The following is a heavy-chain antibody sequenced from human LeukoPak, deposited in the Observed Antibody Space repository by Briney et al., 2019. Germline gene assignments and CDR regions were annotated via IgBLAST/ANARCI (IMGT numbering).Heavy chain of an antibody. J-gene: IGHJ3*02. CDR3: AKDHGIVGANPTSDAFDI. V-gene: IGHV3-48*03. D-gene: IGHD1-26*01. CDR1: GFTFSSYE. CDR2: ISSSGSTI. Sequence: GGSLRLSCAASGFTFSSYEMNWVRQAPGKGLEWVSYISSSGSTIYYADSVKGRFTISRDNAKNSLYLQMNSLRAEDTAVYYCAKDHGIVGANPTSDAFDIWGQGTMVTVSS.